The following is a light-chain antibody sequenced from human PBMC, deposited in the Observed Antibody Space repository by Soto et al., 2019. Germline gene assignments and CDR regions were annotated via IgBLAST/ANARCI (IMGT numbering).Light chain of an antibody. CDR3: QQYGSPTGDT. CDR2: GAS. J-gene: IGKJ2*01. CDR1: QSVSSSY. Sequence: EIVLTQSPGTLSLSPGERATLSCRASQSVSSSYLAWYQQKPGQAPRLLIYGASSRATGIPDRFSGSGSGTDFTLTISRLEPEDFAVYYCQQYGSPTGDTFGQGTKLEIK. V-gene: IGKV3-20*01.